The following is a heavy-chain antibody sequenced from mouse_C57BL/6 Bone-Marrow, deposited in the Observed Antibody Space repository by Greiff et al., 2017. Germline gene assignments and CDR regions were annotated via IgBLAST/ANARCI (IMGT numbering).Heavy chain of an antibody. J-gene: IGHJ1*03. Sequence: VQLQQSGPGLVQPSQSLSITCTVSGFSLTSYGVHWVRQPPGKGLEWLGVIWSGGSTDYNAAFISRLSSSKDNSKRQVFFKMNSLQADDTAIYYCAKKGITTVDWYFDVWGTGTTVTVSS. D-gene: IGHD1-1*01. V-gene: IGHV2-4*01. CDR3: AKKGITTVDWYFDV. CDR2: IWSGGST. CDR1: GFSLTSYG.